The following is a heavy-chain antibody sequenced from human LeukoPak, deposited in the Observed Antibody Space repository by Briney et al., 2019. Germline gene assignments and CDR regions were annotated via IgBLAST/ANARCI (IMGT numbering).Heavy chain of an antibody. J-gene: IGHJ4*02. Sequence: PGESLKISGKGSGYSFTSYWIGWERQIPGKGLERMGIIYPGDSDTRYSPSFQGQVTISADKSISTAYLQWSSLKASDTAMYYCANSQYSSGWAYFDYWGQGTLVTVSS. CDR3: ANSQYSSGWAYFDY. V-gene: IGHV5-51*01. CDR1: GYSFTSYW. CDR2: IYPGDSDT. D-gene: IGHD6-19*01.